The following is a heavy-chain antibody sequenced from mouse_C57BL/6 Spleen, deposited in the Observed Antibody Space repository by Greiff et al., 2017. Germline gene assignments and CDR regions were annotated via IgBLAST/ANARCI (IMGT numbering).Heavy chain of an antibody. CDR2: IDPEDGDT. D-gene: IGHD2-2*01. J-gene: IGHJ4*01. V-gene: IGHV14-1*01. CDR3: TTEGYDAYYYAMDY. CDR1: GFNIKDYY. Sequence: VQLQQSGAELVRPGASVQLSCTASGFNIKDYYMPWVKQRPEQGLEWIGRIDPEDGDTEYAPKFQGTATMTADTSSNTASLQLSSLTSEDTAVYYCTTEGYDAYYYAMDYWGQGTSVTVSS.